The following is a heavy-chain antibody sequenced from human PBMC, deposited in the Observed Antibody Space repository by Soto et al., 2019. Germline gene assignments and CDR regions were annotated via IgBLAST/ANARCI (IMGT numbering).Heavy chain of an antibody. J-gene: IGHJ4*02. CDR2: IIPKFERT. Sequence: QVQLVQSGAEVKKPGSSIKVSCKISGDSFSSYAVAWVRQATGQGLEWMGGIIPKFERTNYARKFQGRLTITASDPTNTVYMELTSLKSEDTGVYYCATLPYWGQGTLVTVSS. V-gene: IGHV1-69*12. CDR3: ATLPY. CDR1: GDSFSSYA.